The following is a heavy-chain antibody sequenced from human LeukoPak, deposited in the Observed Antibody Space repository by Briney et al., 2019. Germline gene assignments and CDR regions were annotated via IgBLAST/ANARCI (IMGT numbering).Heavy chain of an antibody. CDR3: ARDSVVVVIMGAFDI. D-gene: IGHD3-3*01. CDR1: GFTCSSYA. CDR2: ISGSGGST. V-gene: IGHV3-23*01. Sequence: QAGGSLRLSCAASGFTCSSYAMSWVRQAPGKGLEWVSAISGSGGSTYYADSVKGRFTISRDNSKNTLYLQMNSLRAEDTAVYYCARDSVVVVIMGAFDIWGQGTMVTVSS. J-gene: IGHJ3*02.